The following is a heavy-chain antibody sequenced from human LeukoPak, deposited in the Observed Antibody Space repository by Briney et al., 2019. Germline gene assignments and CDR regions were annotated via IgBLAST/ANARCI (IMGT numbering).Heavy chain of an antibody. D-gene: IGHD3-10*01. J-gene: IGHJ4*02. CDR3: ARDLNYYGSGSYEDY. CDR1: GFTFSGYW. V-gene: IGHV3-74*01. Sequence: PGGSLRLSCAASGFTFSGYWMQWVRQAPGKGLVWVSRINSAGSSTSYADSVKGRFTISRDNAKNTLYLQMNSLRAEDTAVYYCARDLNYYGSGSYEDYWGQGTLVTVSS. CDR2: INSAGSST.